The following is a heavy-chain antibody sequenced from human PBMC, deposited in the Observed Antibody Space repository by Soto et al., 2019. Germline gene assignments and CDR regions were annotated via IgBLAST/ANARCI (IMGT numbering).Heavy chain of an antibody. CDR2: IYHSGSP. D-gene: IGHD3-16*01. CDR1: SGSIFTTNW. Sequence: QVQLQESGPGLVKPSGTLSLTCAASSGSIFTTNWWSWVRPSPGRGLQWIGDIYHSGSPKYNPSLKSRVSISIDKSKYRFFLNLTSVTAADTAVYYCARKPDVATAKVGGGYVFDVWGQGKMVNVSS. V-gene: IGHV4-4*02. CDR3: ARKPDVATAKVGGGYVFDV. J-gene: IGHJ3*01.